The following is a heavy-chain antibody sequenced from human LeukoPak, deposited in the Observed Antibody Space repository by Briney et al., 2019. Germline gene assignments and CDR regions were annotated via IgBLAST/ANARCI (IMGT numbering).Heavy chain of an antibody. Sequence: GGSLRLSCAASGFTFDDYAMHWVRQAPGKGLEWVSVISGDGSSTYYADSVKGRFTISRDNSKNSLYLQMNSLRTEDTALYYCAKDSGLLTAFDIWGQGTMVTVSS. D-gene: IGHD3-9*01. J-gene: IGHJ3*02. CDR2: ISGDGSST. CDR3: AKDSGLLTAFDI. CDR1: GFTFDDYA. V-gene: IGHV3-43*02.